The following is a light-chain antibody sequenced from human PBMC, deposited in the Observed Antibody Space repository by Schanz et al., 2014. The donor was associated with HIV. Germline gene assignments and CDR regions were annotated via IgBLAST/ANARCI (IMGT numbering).Light chain of an antibody. CDR3: QTYDSSLSGYV. V-gene: IGLV1-40*01. Sequence: QSVLTQPPSVSGAPGQRVTISCTGSRSNVGAGYDVHWYQQLPGIAPKLLIYGNTNRPSGVPDRFSGSKSGTSASLAITGLRAEDEADYYCQTYDSSLSGYVFGTGTKLTVL. J-gene: IGLJ1*01. CDR1: RSNVGAGYD. CDR2: GNT.